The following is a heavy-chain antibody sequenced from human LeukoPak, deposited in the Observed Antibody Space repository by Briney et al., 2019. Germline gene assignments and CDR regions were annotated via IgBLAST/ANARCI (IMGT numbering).Heavy chain of an antibody. CDR3: ARGMSATSGYLELEY. CDR1: GFTFSSYA. J-gene: IGHJ4*02. Sequence: GGSLRLSCAASGFTFSSYAMTWVRQSPGKGLEWVSAISGSGGNTYSADSVKGRCTISRDNSKKTLFLHMNSLRAEDTAVYYCARGMSATSGYLELEYWGQGTLVTV. D-gene: IGHD3-22*01. CDR2: ISGSGGNT. V-gene: IGHV3-23*01.